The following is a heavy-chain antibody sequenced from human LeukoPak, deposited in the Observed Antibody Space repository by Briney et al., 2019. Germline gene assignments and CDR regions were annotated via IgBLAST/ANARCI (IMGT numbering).Heavy chain of an antibody. CDR2: IIPIFGTA. J-gene: IGHJ6*03. D-gene: IGHD2-2*01. CDR3: ARSLSVVVPAAMGSYYYYYMDV. Sequence: SVKVSCKASGGTFSSYAISWVRQAPGQGLEWMGGIIPIFGTANYAQKFQGRVTITADESTSTAYMELSSLRSEDTAVYYCARSLSVVVPAAMGSYYYYYMDVWGKGTTVTVSS. CDR1: GGTFSSYA. V-gene: IGHV1-69*01.